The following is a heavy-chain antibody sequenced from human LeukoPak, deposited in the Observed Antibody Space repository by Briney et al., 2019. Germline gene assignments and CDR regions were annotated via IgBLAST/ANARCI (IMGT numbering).Heavy chain of an antibody. CDR3: AKGGTNDMATSF. Sequence: GGSLRLSCAASGFTFSGYAMNWVRQALGKGLKWVAFIRYDGSNAYYADSVKGRFTISRDNSKNTLHLQINSLRVEDTAVYYCAKGGTNDMATSFWGLGTLVTVSS. CDR2: IRYDGSNA. D-gene: IGHD5-24*01. J-gene: IGHJ4*02. CDR1: GFTFSGYA. V-gene: IGHV3-30*02.